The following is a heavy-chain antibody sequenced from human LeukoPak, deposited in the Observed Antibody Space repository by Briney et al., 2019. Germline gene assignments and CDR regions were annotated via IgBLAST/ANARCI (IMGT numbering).Heavy chain of an antibody. V-gene: IGHV3-30-3*01. CDR1: GFTFSSYA. CDR2: ISYDGSNK. J-gene: IGHJ4*02. D-gene: IGHD3-16*01. Sequence: PGRSLRLSCAASGFTFSSYAMHWVRQAPGKGLEWVAVISYDGSNKYYADSVKGRFTISRDNSKNTLYLQMNSLRAEDTAVYYCARESPPSGVSRGYSDYWGQGTLVTVSS. CDR3: ARESPPSGVSRGYSDY.